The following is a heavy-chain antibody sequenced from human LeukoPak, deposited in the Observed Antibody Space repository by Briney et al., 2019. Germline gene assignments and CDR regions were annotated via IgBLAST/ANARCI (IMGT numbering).Heavy chain of an antibody. Sequence: SVKVSCKDSGGTFSSYAISWVRQAPGQGLEWMGGIIPILGTANYAQKFQGRVTITADESTSTAYMELSSLRSEDTAVYYCAREWGHDSSGYYYAYWGQGTLVTVSS. D-gene: IGHD3-22*01. J-gene: IGHJ4*02. CDR2: IIPILGTA. V-gene: IGHV1-69*13. CDR1: GGTFSSYA. CDR3: AREWGHDSSGYYYAY.